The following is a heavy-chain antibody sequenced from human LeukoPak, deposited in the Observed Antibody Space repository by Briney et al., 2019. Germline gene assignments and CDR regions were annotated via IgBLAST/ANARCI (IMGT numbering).Heavy chain of an antibody. CDR2: ISGSGYNT. CDR1: GFAFDTYV. CDR3: ATSTTSFDY. J-gene: IGHJ4*02. Sequence: PGGSLRLSCAASGFAFDTYVMTWARQAPGKGLEWVSSISGSGYNTYYADSVKGRFTISRDNSKNTLYLQMNSLRAEDTAIYYCATSTTSFDYWGQGTLVTVSS. D-gene: IGHD1-14*01. V-gene: IGHV3-23*01.